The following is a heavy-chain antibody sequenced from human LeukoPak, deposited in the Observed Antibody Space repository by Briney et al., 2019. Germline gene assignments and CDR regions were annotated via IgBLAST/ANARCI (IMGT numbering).Heavy chain of an antibody. V-gene: IGHV4-59*01. J-gene: IGHJ4*02. CDR3: ARLYCSSTSCYIGGDGDY. Sequence: PSETLSLTCTVSGGSISSYYWSWIRQPPGKGLEWIGYIYYSGSTNYNPSLKSRVTISVDTSKNQFSLKLSSVTAGDTAVYYCARLYCSSTSCYIGGDGDYWGQGTLVTVSS. D-gene: IGHD2-2*02. CDR1: GGSISSYY. CDR2: IYYSGST.